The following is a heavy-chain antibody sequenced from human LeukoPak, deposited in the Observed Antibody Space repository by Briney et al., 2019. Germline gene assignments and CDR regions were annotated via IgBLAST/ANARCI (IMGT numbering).Heavy chain of an antibody. CDR3: AGYCSSTSCYADRFDP. CDR2: IYYSGST. J-gene: IGHJ5*02. V-gene: IGHV4-39*01. CDR1: GGSLSRSSYH. Sequence: SETLSPTCTVPGGSLSRSSYHWGGIRRPPGKGLGWIGRIYYSGSTYYNPSLKSRVTISVDTSKNQFSLKLSSVTAADTAVYYCAGYCSSTSCYADRFDPWGQGTLVTVSS. D-gene: IGHD2-2*01.